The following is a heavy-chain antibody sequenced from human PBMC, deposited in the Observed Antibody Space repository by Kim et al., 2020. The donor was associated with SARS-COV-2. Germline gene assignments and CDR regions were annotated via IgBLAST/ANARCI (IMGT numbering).Heavy chain of an antibody. CDR2: ISSSSSYI. Sequence: GGSLRLSCAASGFTFSSYSMNWVRQAPGKGLEWVSSISSSSSYIYYADSVKGRFTISRDNAKNSLYLQMNSLRAEDTAVYYCAREAVVPAPIGWFDPWGQGTLVTVSS. V-gene: IGHV3-21*04. CDR1: GFTFSSYS. D-gene: IGHD2-2*01. J-gene: IGHJ5*02. CDR3: AREAVVPAPIGWFDP.